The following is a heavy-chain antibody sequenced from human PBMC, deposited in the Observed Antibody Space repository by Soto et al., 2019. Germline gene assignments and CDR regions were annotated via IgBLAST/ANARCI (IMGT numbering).Heavy chain of an antibody. CDR3: AKDSLLLGYDRTLGIELGIAAAGTDY. CDR2: ISGSGGST. D-gene: IGHD6-13*01. V-gene: IGHV3-23*01. Sequence: GGSLRLSCAASGFTFSSYAMSWVRQAPGKGLEWVSAISGSGGSTYYADSVKGRFTISRDNSKNTLYLQMNSLRAEDTAVYYCAKDSLLLGYDRTLGIELGIAAAGTDYWGQGTLVTVSS. CDR1: GFTFSSYA. J-gene: IGHJ4*02.